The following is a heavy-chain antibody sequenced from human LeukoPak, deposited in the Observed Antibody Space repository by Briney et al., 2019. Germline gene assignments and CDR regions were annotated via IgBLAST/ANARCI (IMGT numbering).Heavy chain of an antibody. Sequence: GGSLRLSCAASGFTFSNYGMHWVRQAPGKGLQWVAFIHYDGSSKYYADSVKGRFTISRDNSKNTLYLQMNSLRAEDTAVYYCARSSGCCYVLRYFGPFDYWGQGTLVTVSS. CDR2: IHYDGSSK. CDR1: GFTFSNYG. J-gene: IGHJ4*02. D-gene: IGHD3-9*01. V-gene: IGHV3-30*02. CDR3: ARSSGCCYVLRYFGPFDY.